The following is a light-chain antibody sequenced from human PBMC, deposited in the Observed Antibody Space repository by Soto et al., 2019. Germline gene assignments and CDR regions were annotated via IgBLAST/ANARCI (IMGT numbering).Light chain of an antibody. Sequence: DIQMTQSPSSLSASVGDRVTITCRARQTISSYLNWYQQKPGKAPKPLIYAASSLQCRVPSTFSGSGSGTDFTLANSSLKPEDFATYYSQQSYRTPRTFGQGTKVEIK. CDR1: QTISSY. V-gene: IGKV1-39*01. CDR2: AAS. CDR3: QQSYRTPRT. J-gene: IGKJ1*01.